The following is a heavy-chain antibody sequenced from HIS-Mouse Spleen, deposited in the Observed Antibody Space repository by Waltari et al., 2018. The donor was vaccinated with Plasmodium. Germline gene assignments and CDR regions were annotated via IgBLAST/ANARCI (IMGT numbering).Heavy chain of an antibody. CDR3: ARAYYDFWSGYRFDY. J-gene: IGHJ4*02. CDR2: INHRGST. Sequence: QVQLQQWGAGLLKPSETLSLTCAVYGGSFSGYYWSWIRPPPGKGLEWIGEINHRGSTNYHPSLKSRVTISVDTSKSQFSLKLSSVTAADTAVYYCARAYYDFWSGYRFDYWGQGTLVTVSS. CDR1: GGSFSGYY. D-gene: IGHD3-3*01. V-gene: IGHV4-34*01.